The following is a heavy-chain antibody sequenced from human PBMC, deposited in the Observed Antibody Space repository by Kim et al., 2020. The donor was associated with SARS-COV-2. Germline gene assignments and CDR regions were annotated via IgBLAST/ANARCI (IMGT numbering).Heavy chain of an antibody. J-gene: IGHJ4*02. V-gene: IGHV3-23*01. D-gene: IGHD3-22*01. Sequence: ADSVKCRFTSSRDNTKNTRNLQMNSLRAEDTAVYYCAKVHNYYNSSYFDYWGQGTLVTVSS. CDR3: AKVHNYYNSSYFDY.